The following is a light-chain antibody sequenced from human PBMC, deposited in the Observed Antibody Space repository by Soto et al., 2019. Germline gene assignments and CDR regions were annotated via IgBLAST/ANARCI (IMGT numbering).Light chain of an antibody. V-gene: IGLV2-11*01. J-gene: IGLJ1*01. CDR1: SSDVGGYNY. Sequence: SALPQARSGSGSPGQSVTISCTGTSSDVGGYNYVSWYQQHPGKAPKLMIYDVSKRPSGVPDRFSGSKSGNTASLTISGLQAEDEADYYCCSYAGSYTSPYVFGTGTKVTVL. CDR3: CSYAGSYTSPYV. CDR2: DVS.